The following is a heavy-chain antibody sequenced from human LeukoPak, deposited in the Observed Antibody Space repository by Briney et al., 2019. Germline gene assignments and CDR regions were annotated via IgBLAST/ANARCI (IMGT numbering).Heavy chain of an antibody. CDR3: ASSILGYSNLDY. Sequence: PSETLSLTCTVSGGSISSGDYYWHWIRQPPGKGLEWIGYIYYSGSTYYNPSLKSRVTISVDTSKNQFSLKLSSVTAADTAVYYCASSILGYSNLDYWGQGTLVTVSS. V-gene: IGHV4-30-4*08. J-gene: IGHJ4*02. CDR1: GGSISSGDYY. D-gene: IGHD4-11*01. CDR2: IYYSGST.